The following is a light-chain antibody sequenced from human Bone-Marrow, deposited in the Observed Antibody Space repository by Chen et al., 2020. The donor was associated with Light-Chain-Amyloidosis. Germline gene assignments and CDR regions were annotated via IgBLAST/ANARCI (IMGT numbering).Light chain of an antibody. CDR1: SFNIGNNY. Sequence: QSVLTQPPSVSAAPGQMVTISCSGNSFNIGNNYVCWYQKLPGTAPQLIIHETHNRPAGIPGRFSVSKSGTSATLVITGLQTGGEGDYYCGTWDDSLSAVVFGGGTKLTVL. J-gene: IGLJ2*01. V-gene: IGLV1-51*02. CDR3: GTWDDSLSAVV. CDR2: ETH.